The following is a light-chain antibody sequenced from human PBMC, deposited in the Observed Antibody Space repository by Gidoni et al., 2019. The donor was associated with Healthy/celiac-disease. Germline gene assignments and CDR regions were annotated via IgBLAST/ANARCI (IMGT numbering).Light chain of an antibody. Sequence: LSCRASQSVSSSYLAWYQQKPGQAPRLLIYGASSRATGIPDRFSGSGSGTDFTLTISRLEPEDFAVYYCQQYGSSSYTFGQGTKLEIK. J-gene: IGKJ2*01. CDR1: QSVSSSY. CDR2: GAS. V-gene: IGKV3-20*01. CDR3: QQYGSSSYT.